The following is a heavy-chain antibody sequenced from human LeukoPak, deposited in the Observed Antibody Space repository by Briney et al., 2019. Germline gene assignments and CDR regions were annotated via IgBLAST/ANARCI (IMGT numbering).Heavy chain of an antibody. V-gene: IGHV3-30*02. CDR1: GFTFSSYG. CDR3: VRDKVSGPTLLDH. D-gene: IGHD5/OR15-5a*01. J-gene: IGHJ4*02. CDR2: IRYDGSNK. Sequence: PGGSLRLSCAASGFTFSSYGMHWVRQAPGKGLEWVAFIRYDGSNKYYADSVKGRFTISRDNSKNTLYLQMNSLRAEDTAVYYCVRDKVSGPTLLDHWGQGTLVTVSS.